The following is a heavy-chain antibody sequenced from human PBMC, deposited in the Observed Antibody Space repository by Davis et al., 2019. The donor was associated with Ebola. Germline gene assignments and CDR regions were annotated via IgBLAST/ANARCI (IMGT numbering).Heavy chain of an antibody. CDR1: GFSLSSSGVG. Sequence: SGPTLVKPTQTLTLTCTFSGFSLSSSGVGVGWIRQPPGKALEWLALIDWDDDKYYSTSLKTRLTISKDPSKNQVVLTMTNMDPVDTATYYCARIVDYYDSSGYSFDYWGQGTLVTVSS. V-gene: IGHV2-70*01. J-gene: IGHJ4*02. D-gene: IGHD3-22*01. CDR3: ARIVDYYDSSGYSFDY. CDR2: IDWDDDK.